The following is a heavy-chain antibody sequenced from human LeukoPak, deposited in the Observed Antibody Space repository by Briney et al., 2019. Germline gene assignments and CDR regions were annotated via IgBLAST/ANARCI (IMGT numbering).Heavy chain of an antibody. J-gene: IGHJ5*02. Sequence: GGSLRLSCAASGFIVNSYAMSWVRQAPGKGLAWVSLIYSDGVTQYADSVKGRFTISRDNSKNTLYLQMNSLRAEDTAVYYRAKDGSSWYHANWFDPWGQGTLVTVSS. CDR2: IYSDGVT. CDR1: GFIVNSYA. CDR3: AKDGSSWYHANWFDP. V-gene: IGHV3-53*01. D-gene: IGHD6-13*01.